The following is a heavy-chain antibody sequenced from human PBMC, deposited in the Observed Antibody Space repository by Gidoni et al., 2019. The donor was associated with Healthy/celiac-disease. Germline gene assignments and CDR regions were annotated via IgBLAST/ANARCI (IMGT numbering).Heavy chain of an antibody. V-gene: IGHV4-59*01. CDR2: IYYSGST. D-gene: IGHD4-17*01. CDR1: GGPISSYY. J-gene: IGHJ6*02. CDR3: ARELYGDYACGMDV. Sequence: QVQLQESGPGLVKPSETLSLTCTVSGGPISSYYWSWIRQPPGKGLEWIGYIYYSGSTNYNPSLKSRVTISVDTSKNQFSLKLSSVTAADTAVYYCARELYGDYACGMDVWGQGTTVTVSS.